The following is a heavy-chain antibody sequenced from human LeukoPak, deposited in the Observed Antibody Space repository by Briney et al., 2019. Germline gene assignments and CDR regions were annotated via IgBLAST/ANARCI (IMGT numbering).Heavy chain of an antibody. CDR2: IRSKAKSYAT. CDR1: GFTLSGSA. D-gene: IGHD4-17*01. CDR3: TRADDYDDYERHFQD. Sequence: PGGSLRLSCAASGFTLSGSAMHWVRQASGRGLEWVGRIRSKAKSYATAYVASVKGRFSVSRDDSKNTAYLQMNSLKTGDTGVYHCTRADDYDDYERHFQDWGQGTLVTVSS. J-gene: IGHJ1*01. V-gene: IGHV3-73*01.